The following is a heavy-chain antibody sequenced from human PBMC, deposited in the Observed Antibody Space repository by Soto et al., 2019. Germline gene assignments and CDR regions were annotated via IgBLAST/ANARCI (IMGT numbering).Heavy chain of an antibody. D-gene: IGHD1-1*01. V-gene: IGHV3-23*01. J-gene: IGHJ6*02. CDR3: AKTRTADNPDEYYYYGMDV. CDR2: ISGSGGST. CDR1: GFTFSSYA. Sequence: GGSLRLSCAASGFTFSSYAMSWVRQAPGKGLEWVSAISGSGGSTYYADSVKGRFTISRDNSKNTLYLQMNSLRAEDTAVYYCAKTRTADNPDEYYYYGMDVWGQGTTVTVSS.